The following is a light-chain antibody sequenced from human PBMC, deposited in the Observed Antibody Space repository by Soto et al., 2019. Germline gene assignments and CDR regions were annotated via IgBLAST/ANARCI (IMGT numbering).Light chain of an antibody. CDR1: SSNIGSNS. CDR3: AGWDDSLNGLV. J-gene: IGLJ2*01. CDR2: SSN. V-gene: IGLV1-44*01. Sequence: QSVLTQPPSASGTPGQRVTISCSGSSSNIGSNSVNWYQQLPGTAPKLLMYSSNQRPSGVPDRFSGSESGTSASLAISGLKSEDEADYYCAGWDDSLNGLVFGGGTKLTVL.